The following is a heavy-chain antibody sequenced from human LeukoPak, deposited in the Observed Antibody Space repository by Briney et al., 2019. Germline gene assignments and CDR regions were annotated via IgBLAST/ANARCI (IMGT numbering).Heavy chain of an antibody. Sequence: ASVKVSCKASGYTFTSYGISWVRQAPGQGLEWRGWISAFSGNTNFAQNLQGRVSMTTDTSTSTAYMELRSLRSDDTAVYYCARDPSDIVVVPAAITSDYWGQGTLVTVSS. J-gene: IGHJ4*02. CDR1: GYTFTSYG. CDR3: ARDPSDIVVVPAAITSDY. CDR2: ISAFSGNT. V-gene: IGHV1-18*01. D-gene: IGHD2-2*02.